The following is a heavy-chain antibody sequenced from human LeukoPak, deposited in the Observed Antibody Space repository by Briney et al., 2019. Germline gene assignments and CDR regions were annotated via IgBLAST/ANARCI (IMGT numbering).Heavy chain of an antibody. V-gene: IGHV5-51*01. CDR2: IYPGDSDT. J-gene: IGHJ4*02. CDR1: GYRFTSFW. Sequence: GESLNISCKGSGYRFTSFWIGWVRQMPGKGLEWMGIIYPGDSDTRYSPSFQGQVTISADKSISTAYLQWSSLEASDTAIYYCARHSPQLDYWGQGTLVTVSS. D-gene: IGHD5-18*01. CDR3: ARHSPQLDY.